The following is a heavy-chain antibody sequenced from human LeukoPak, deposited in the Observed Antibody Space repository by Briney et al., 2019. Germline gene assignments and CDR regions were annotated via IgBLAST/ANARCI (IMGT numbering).Heavy chain of an antibody. CDR3: ARGPYSSSSLSDNWFDP. V-gene: IGHV3-74*01. J-gene: IGHJ5*02. D-gene: IGHD6-6*01. CDR1: GFTFSNYW. Sequence: GGSLRLSCAASGFTFSNYWMHWVRQAPGKGLVWVSRIDSDGSGTNYADSVKGRFTISRDNAKNTLYLQMNSLRDEDTAVYYCARGPYSSSSLSDNWFDPWGQGTLVTVSS. CDR2: IDSDGSGT.